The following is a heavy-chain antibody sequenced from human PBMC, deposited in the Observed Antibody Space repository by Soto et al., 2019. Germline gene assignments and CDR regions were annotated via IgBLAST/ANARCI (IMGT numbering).Heavy chain of an antibody. Sequence: QVQLQESGPGLVKPSQTLSLTCTVSGGSISTGNYYWSWVRQHPGKGLEWIGYIYYSGTTYYNPSPNSRVTISVDTAKHQFSLRMSSVTAADTGVYYCGRYSYCLSSGCYPYHYCGMDVWGQGTTVTVSS. J-gene: IGHJ6*02. CDR2: IYYSGTT. D-gene: IGHD2-2*01. CDR3: GRYSYCLSSGCYPYHYCGMDV. CDR1: GGSISTGNYY. V-gene: IGHV4-31*03.